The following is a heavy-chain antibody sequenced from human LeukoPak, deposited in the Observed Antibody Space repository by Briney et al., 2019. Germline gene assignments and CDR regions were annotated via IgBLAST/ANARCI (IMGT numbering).Heavy chain of an antibody. Sequence: SETLSLTCTVSGGSISSHYWSWIRQPPGKGLEWIAYLLDSVNTKDNPSLQSRLTLSADKSKNQFSLRLSSVTAADTAVYYCATIKRGSIYGYFDFWGQGIKVTVSS. CDR2: LLDSVNT. D-gene: IGHD5-18*01. V-gene: IGHV4-59*11. J-gene: IGHJ4*02. CDR3: ATIKRGSIYGYFDF. CDR1: GGSISSHY.